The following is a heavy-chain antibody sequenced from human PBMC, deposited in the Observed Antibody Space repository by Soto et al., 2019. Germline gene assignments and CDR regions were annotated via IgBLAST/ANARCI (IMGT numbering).Heavy chain of an antibody. CDR3: AKARYDILTQLDY. CDR1: GFTFSSYA. V-gene: IGHV3-23*01. CDR2: ISGSGGST. Sequence: GGSLRLSCAATGFTFSSYAMSWVRQAPGKGLEWVSAISGSGGSTYYADSVKGRFTISRDNSKNTLYLQMNSLRAEDTAVYYCAKARYDILTQLDYWGQGTLVTVSS. D-gene: IGHD3-9*01. J-gene: IGHJ4*02.